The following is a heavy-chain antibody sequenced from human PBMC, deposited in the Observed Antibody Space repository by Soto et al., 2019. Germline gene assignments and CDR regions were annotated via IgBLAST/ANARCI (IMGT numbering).Heavy chain of an antibody. CDR3: ARGTYYDILTGYYPLDY. J-gene: IGHJ4*02. V-gene: IGHV1-18*01. D-gene: IGHD3-9*01. CDR2: ISAYNGNT. CDR1: GYTFTSYG. Sequence: ASVKVSGKASGYTFTSYGISWGRQAPGQGLEWMGWISAYNGNTNYAQKLQGRVTMTTDTSTSTAYMELRSLRSDDTAVYYCARGTYYDILTGYYPLDYWGQGTLVTVSS.